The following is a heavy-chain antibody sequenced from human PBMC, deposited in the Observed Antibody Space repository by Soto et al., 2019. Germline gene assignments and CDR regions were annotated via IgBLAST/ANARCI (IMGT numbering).Heavy chain of an antibody. CDR1: NGSISSYY. Sequence: SETLSLTCTVSNGSISSYYWSWIRQPPGKGLEWIGNIHVSGITNYNPSLRSRTTISLDTSETQFSLRLSSVTAADSAVYYCARGKGGSEISYAGRTFDSWGRGTLVTVSS. CDR2: IHVSGIT. CDR3: ARGKGGSEISYAGRTFDS. J-gene: IGHJ4*02. V-gene: IGHV4-59*01. D-gene: IGHD3-10*01.